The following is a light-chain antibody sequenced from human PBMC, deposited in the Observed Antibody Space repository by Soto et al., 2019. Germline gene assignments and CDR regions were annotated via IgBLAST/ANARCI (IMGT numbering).Light chain of an antibody. CDR1: HSLLHSNGYNY. CDR3: QQYADWPKT. Sequence: DIVMTQSPLSLPVTPGEPASISVRSSHSLLHSNGYNYLDWYLQKPGQSPQLLIYLGSNRASGVPDRFSGSGSGTEFTLTISSLQSEDFAVYFCQQYADWPKTFGQGTKVDIK. CDR2: LGS. J-gene: IGKJ1*01. V-gene: IGKV2-28*01.